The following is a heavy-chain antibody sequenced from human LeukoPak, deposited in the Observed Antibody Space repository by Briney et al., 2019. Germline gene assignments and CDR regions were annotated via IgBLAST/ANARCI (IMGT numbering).Heavy chain of an antibody. D-gene: IGHD1-26*01. V-gene: IGHV1-46*01. J-gene: IGHJ4*02. CDR3: ASPEWELLY. CDR1: GYTFTSYY. Sequence: GESLKISCKGSGYTFTSYYMHWVRQAPGQGLEWMGIINPSGGSTSYAQKFQGRVTMTRDTSTSTVYMELSSLRSEDTAVYYCASPEWELLYWGQGTLVTVSS. CDR2: INPSGGST.